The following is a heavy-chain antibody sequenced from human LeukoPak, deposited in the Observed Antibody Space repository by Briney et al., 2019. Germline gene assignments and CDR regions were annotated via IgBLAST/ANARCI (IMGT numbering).Heavy chain of an antibody. D-gene: IGHD1-26*01. CDR1: GGSISSYY. CDR3: ARKYSGSYFSL. V-gene: IGHV4-59*01. J-gene: IGHJ4*02. CDR2: IYYSGST. Sequence: SGTLSLTCTVSGGSISSYYWSWIRQPPAKGLEWIGYIYYSGSTNYNPSLKSRVTISVDTSKNQFSLKLSSVTAADTAVYYCARKYSGSYFSLWGQGTLVTVSS.